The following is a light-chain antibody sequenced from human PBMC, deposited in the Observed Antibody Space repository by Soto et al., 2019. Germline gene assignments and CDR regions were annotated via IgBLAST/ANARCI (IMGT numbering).Light chain of an antibody. CDR3: QSDDSSLTGSV. Sequence: QSALTQPASVSGSPGQSITISCTGTSSDVGGYNYVSWYQQHPGKAPKLVIYDVSNRPSGVSNRFSGSKSGTSASLAISGLQPEDEADYYCQSDDSSLTGSVFGTGTKVTVL. CDR1: SSDVGGYNY. CDR2: DVS. J-gene: IGLJ1*01. V-gene: IGLV2-14*01.